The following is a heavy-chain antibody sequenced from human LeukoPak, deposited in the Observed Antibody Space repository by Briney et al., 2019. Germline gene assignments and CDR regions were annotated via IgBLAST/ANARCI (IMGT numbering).Heavy chain of an antibody. CDR1: GFTFSSYA. D-gene: IGHD3-22*01. V-gene: IGHV3-23*01. J-gene: IGHJ3*02. CDR3: ARGYTEWGSYYDSSGYYGSGDAFDI. CDR2: ISGSGGST. Sequence: GGSLRLPCAASGFTFSSYAMSWVRQAPGKGLEWVSAISGSGGSTYYADSVKGRFTISRDNSKNTLYLQMNSLRAEDTAVYYCARGYTEWGSYYDSSGYYGSGDAFDIWGQGTMVTVSS.